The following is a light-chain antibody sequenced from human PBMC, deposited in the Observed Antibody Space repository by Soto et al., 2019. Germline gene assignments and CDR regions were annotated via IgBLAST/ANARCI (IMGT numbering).Light chain of an antibody. CDR3: QQYKNYPYT. Sequence: DIQMTQSPSTLSASVGDRVTITCRASQSISNWLAWYQRKPGKAPKLLIYKASSLQSGVPSRFSGSGSGREFALTISSLQPDDFATYYCQQYKNYPYTFGQGTKLEIK. CDR2: KAS. V-gene: IGKV1-5*03. CDR1: QSISNW. J-gene: IGKJ2*01.